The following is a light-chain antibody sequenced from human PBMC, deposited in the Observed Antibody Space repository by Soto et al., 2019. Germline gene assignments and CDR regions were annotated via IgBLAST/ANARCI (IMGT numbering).Light chain of an antibody. CDR3: QQRSNWPPT. CDR2: GAS. CDR1: QDIRSH. Sequence: ENVLTQSPGTLSLSPGERVTLSCRASQDIRSHLAWYQQKPGQAPRLLIYGASSRATGIPARFSGSGSGTEFTLTISSLQSEDFAVYYCQQRSNWPPTFGQGTRLENK. J-gene: IGKJ5*01. V-gene: IGKV3-15*01.